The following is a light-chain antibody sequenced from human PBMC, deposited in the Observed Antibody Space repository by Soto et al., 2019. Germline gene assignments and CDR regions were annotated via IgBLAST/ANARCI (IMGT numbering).Light chain of an antibody. J-gene: IGKJ2*01. CDR3: QQYENLPYT. CDR2: DIS. Sequence: DIQMTQSASSLSAAVGDRVTITCQTSLVITEYLNWYQQKPGKAPKLVIYDISTLEIGVPSRFSGGGSGTKFTFTISGLQPEDIATYFCQQYENLPYTFGQGTKLEI. CDR1: LVITEY. V-gene: IGKV1-33*01.